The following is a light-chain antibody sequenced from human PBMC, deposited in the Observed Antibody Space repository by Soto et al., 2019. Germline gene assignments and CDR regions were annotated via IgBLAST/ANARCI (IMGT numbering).Light chain of an antibody. CDR3: HQCYSSRT. J-gene: IGKJ1*01. Sequence: LLTQSPNTLSFSSVAIASLSCRASQSLTSSYLAWYQQKPGQAPRLLIYGASSRATGIPDRFSGSGSGTDFTLPISRLEPEDFAAYYCHQCYSSRTFGQGTKVDI. V-gene: IGKV3-20*01. CDR1: QSLTSSY. CDR2: GAS.